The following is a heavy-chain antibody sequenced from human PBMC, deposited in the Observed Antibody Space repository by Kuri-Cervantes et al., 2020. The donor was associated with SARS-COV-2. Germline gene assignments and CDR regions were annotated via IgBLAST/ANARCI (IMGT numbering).Heavy chain of an antibody. CDR1: GYTFTHYA. V-gene: IGHV7-4-1*02. D-gene: IGHD6-13*01. CDR3: ARSRRQQGIDY. Sequence: ASVKVSCKASGYTFTHYAINWVRQAPGQGLEWMGWINTYTGAPTYAQGFTGRFVFSLDTAVSTAFLQISTLEAEDTAVYYCARSRRQQGIDYWGQGALVTVSS. CDR2: INTYTGAP. J-gene: IGHJ4*02.